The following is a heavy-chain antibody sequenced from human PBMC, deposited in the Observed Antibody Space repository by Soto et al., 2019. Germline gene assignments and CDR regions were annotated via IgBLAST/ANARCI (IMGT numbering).Heavy chain of an antibody. Sequence: SETLSLTCAVYGGSFSGYYWSWIRQPPGKGLEWIGEINHSGSTNYNPSLESRVTISVDTSKNQFSLKLSSVTAADTAVYYCARGFLWFGELWNVWGQGTTVTVSS. J-gene: IGHJ6*02. CDR2: INHSGST. V-gene: IGHV4-34*01. CDR3: ARGFLWFGELWNV. D-gene: IGHD3-10*01. CDR1: GGSFSGYY.